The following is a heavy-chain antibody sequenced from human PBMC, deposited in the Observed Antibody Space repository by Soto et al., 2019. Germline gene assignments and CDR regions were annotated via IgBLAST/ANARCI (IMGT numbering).Heavy chain of an antibody. Sequence: ASVKVSCKASGYTFTSYDINWVRQATGQGFEWMGWMNPNSGNTGYAQKFQGRVTMTRNTSISTAYMELSSLRSEDTAVYYCARDGSSDPYYYYYMDVWGKGTTVTVSS. CDR2: MNPNSGNT. V-gene: IGHV1-8*01. CDR1: GYTFTSYD. CDR3: ARDGSSDPYYYYYMDV. J-gene: IGHJ6*03. D-gene: IGHD6-6*01.